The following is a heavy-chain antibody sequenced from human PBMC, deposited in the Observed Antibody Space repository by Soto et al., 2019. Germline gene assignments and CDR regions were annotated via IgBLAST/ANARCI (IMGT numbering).Heavy chain of an antibody. CDR2: ISFDGRNT. CDR3: AKQTGSGSYNNVGSGGNIDY. V-gene: IGHV3-30*18. Sequence: PGGSLRLSCAASGFTFNNYGMHWVRQAPGKGLEWVVVISFDGRNTYYADSVKGRFTISRDNSKNTLYLQMTSLRAEDTAVYYCAKQTGSGSYNNVGSGGNIDYWGQGTLVTVYS. J-gene: IGHJ4*02. CDR1: GFTFNNYG. D-gene: IGHD3-10*01.